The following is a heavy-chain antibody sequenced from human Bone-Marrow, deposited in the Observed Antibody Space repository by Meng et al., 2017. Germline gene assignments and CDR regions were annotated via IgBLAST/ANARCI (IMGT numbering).Heavy chain of an antibody. CDR3: ARGSNWFDP. V-gene: IGHV1-8*01. Sequence: QVVWVQYGDEVKKPGASVKVSCKASGYTFTSYDINWVRQATGQGLEWMGWMDPNSGNTGYAQKFQGRVTLTRNTSISTAYMELSSLRSEGTAVYYCARGSNWFDPWGQGTLVTVSS. CDR1: GYTFTSYD. CDR2: MDPNSGNT. J-gene: IGHJ5*02.